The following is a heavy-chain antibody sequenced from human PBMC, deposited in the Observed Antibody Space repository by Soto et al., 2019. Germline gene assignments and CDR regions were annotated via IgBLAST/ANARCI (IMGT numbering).Heavy chain of an antibody. V-gene: IGHV3-74*01. J-gene: IGHJ6*03. D-gene: IGHD2-2*03. CDR2: INSDGSST. CDR3: ARDGGYCSSTSCYLYYYYYYMDV. Sequence: GGSLILSCAASGFTFSSYWMHWVLQAPGKGLVWVSRINSDGSSTSYADSVKGRFTISRDNAKNTLYLQMNSLRAEDTAVYYCARDGGYCSSTSCYLYYYYYYMDVWGKGTTVTVSS. CDR1: GFTFSSYW.